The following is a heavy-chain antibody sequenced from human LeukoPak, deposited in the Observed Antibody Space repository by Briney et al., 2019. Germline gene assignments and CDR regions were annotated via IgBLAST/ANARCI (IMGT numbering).Heavy chain of an antibody. CDR1: GFSFSNAW. CDR3: VRVIVDDYNSRPSDY. Sequence: GGSLRLSCATSGFSFSNAWMNWVRQAPGKGLEWVSYISSGSSTIYYADSVRGRFTISRDNAKNSLYLQVNSLRAEDTAVYYCVRVIVDDYNSRPSDYWGQGTLVTVSS. J-gene: IGHJ4*02. D-gene: IGHD5-24*01. V-gene: IGHV3-48*01. CDR2: ISSGSSTI.